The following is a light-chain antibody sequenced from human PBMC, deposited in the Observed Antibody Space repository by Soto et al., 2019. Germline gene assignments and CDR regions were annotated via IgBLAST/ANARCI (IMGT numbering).Light chain of an antibody. CDR2: EVS. V-gene: IGLV2-14*01. Sequence: QSALTQPASVSGSPGQSITIPCTGTRSDVGGYKYVSWYQHHPGKAPKLIIYEVSNRPSGVSNRFSGSKSGNTASLTISGLQAEDEADYYCSSYTRSSTDVFGTGTQLTVL. CDR3: SSYTRSSTDV. CDR1: RSDVGGYKY. J-gene: IGLJ1*01.